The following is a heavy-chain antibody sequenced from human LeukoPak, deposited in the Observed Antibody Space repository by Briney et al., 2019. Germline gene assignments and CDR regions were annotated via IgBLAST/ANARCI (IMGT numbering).Heavy chain of an antibody. CDR1: GFTFSSYS. Sequence: GGSLRLSCAASGFTFSSYSMNWVRQAPGKGLEWVSSISSSSSYIYYADSVKGRFTISRDNAKNSLYLQMNSLRAEDTAVYYCARETYSLDYGSGSRNNDYWGQGTLVTVSS. V-gene: IGHV3-21*01. CDR3: ARETYSLDYGSGSRNNDY. J-gene: IGHJ4*02. CDR2: ISSSSSYI. D-gene: IGHD3-10*01.